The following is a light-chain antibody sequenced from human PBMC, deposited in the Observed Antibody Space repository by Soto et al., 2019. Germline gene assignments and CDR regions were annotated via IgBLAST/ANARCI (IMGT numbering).Light chain of an antibody. J-gene: IGLJ1*01. V-gene: IGLV2-14*01. CDR1: SSDVGGYDY. Sequence: QSVLTQPASVSGSPGQSITISCTGTSSDVGGYDYVSWYQQHPGKAPKLMIYEVSNRPSGDSNRFSASKSGNTASLTISGLQAEDEADYYCCSYTSSTKYVFGAGTKVTVL. CDR2: EVS. CDR3: CSYTSSTKYV.